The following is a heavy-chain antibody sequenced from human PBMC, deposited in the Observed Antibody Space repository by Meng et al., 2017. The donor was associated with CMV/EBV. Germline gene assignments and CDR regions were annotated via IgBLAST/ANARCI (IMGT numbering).Heavy chain of an antibody. D-gene: IGHD6-13*01. V-gene: IGHV2-26*01. J-gene: IGHJ3*02. Sequence: SGPTLVKPTETLTLTCTVSGFSLSNARMGVSWIRQPPGKALEWLAHIFSNDEKSYSTSLKSRLTISKDTSKSQVVLTMANMDPVDTATYYCARRDSSWYDAFDIWGQGTMVTVSS. CDR3: ARRDSSWYDAFDI. CDR1: GFSLSNARMG. CDR2: IFSNDEK.